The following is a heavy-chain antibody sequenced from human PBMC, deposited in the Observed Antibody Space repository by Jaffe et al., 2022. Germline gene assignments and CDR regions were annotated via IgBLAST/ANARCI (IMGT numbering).Heavy chain of an antibody. CDR3: AREGIAAAVPQWGWFDP. J-gene: IGHJ5*02. V-gene: IGHV4-38-2*02. CDR2: IYHSGST. CDR1: GYSISSGYY. D-gene: IGHD6-13*01. Sequence: QVQLQESGPGLVKPSETLSLTCAVSGYSISSGYYWGWIRQPPGKGLEWIGSIYHSGSTYYNPSLKSRVTISVDTSKNQFSLKLSSVTAADTAVYYCAREGIAAAVPQWGWFDPWGQGTLVTVSS.